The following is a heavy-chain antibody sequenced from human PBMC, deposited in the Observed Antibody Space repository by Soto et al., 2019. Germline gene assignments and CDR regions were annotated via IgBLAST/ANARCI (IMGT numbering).Heavy chain of an antibody. CDR1: GFTFSSYA. CDR2: ISYDGSNK. J-gene: IGHJ4*02. D-gene: IGHD2-15*01. Sequence: PGGSLRLSCAASGFTFSSYAMHWVRQAPGKGLEWVAVISYDGSNKYYADSVKGRFTISRDNSKNTLYLQMNSLRAEDTAVYYCARSELPRSLDYWGQGTLVTVSS. V-gene: IGHV3-30-3*01. CDR3: ARSELPRSLDY.